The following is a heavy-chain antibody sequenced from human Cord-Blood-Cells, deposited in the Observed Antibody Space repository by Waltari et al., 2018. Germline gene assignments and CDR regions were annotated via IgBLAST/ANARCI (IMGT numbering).Heavy chain of an antibody. CDR3: ARVSPGRAFDI. J-gene: IGHJ3*02. D-gene: IGHD2-8*02. CDR2: RNPNSGNT. V-gene: IGHV1-8*03. Sequence: QVQLVQSGAEVKKPGASVKVSCKASGYTFTSYDINWVRQATGQGLEWMGWRNPNSGNTGDAKKFQGRVTITRNTSISTAYMELSSLRAEDTAVYYCARVSPGRAFDIWGQGTMVTVSS. CDR1: GYTFTSYD.